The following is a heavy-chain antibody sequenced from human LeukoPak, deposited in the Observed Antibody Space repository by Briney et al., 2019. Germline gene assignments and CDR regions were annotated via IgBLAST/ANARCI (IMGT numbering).Heavy chain of an antibody. CDR1: GFTFSSYS. V-gene: IGHV3-48*01. Sequence: GGSLRLSCAASGFTFSSYSMNWVRQAPGKGLEWVSYISSSSSTIYYADSVKGRFTISRDNSKSTLYLQMNSLRAEDTAVYYCARCPYGDYAYFAYWGQGPLVTVSS. J-gene: IGHJ4*02. CDR3: ARCPYGDYAYFAY. D-gene: IGHD4-17*01. CDR2: ISSSSSTI.